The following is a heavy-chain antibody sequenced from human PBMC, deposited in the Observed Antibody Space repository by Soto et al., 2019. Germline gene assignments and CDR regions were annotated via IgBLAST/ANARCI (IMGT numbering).Heavy chain of an antibody. J-gene: IGHJ4*02. Sequence: GGSLRLSCAASGFTFSSYAMSWVRQAPGRGLEWVSTISGSGGSTYYADSVKGRFTISRDNSKNTLYLQMNSLRAEDTAVYYCAQRVDYFDYWGQGTLVTVSS. V-gene: IGHV3-23*01. CDR3: AQRVDYFDY. CDR2: ISGSGGST. CDR1: GFTFSSYA.